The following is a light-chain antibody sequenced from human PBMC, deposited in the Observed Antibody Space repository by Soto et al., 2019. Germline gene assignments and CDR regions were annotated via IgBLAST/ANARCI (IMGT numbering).Light chain of an antibody. CDR1: QSVSSN. J-gene: IGKJ1*01. V-gene: IGKV3-15*01. CDR2: GAS. Sequence: EIVMTQSPATLSVSPGERATLSCRASQSVSSNLAWYQQKPGQAPRLLLYGASTRATGIPARCSGSGSGTEFTLTISSLQSEDFAVYYGQQYNNWPPWTFGQGTKVEIK. CDR3: QQYNNWPPWT.